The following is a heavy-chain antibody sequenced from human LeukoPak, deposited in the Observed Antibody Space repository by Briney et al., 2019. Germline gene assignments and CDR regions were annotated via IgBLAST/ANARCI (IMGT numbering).Heavy chain of an antibody. CDR2: ISGTSSLI. D-gene: IGHD3-3*01. Sequence: GGSLRLSCAASGFTFRSHGMHWVRQAPGKGLEWVSYISGTSSLIYYADSVKGRFTISRDNAKNSLYLQMNSLRDEDTAVYYCVRDQFFSFDYWGQGTLVTVSS. V-gene: IGHV3-48*02. CDR3: VRDQFFSFDY. J-gene: IGHJ4*02. CDR1: GFTFRSHG.